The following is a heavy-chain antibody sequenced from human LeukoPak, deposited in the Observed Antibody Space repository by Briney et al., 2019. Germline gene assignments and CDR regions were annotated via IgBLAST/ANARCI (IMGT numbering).Heavy chain of an antibody. V-gene: IGHV3-72*01. CDR2: SRNKANSYTT. Sequence: GGSLRLSCAASGFTFSDHYMDWVRQAPGKGLEWVGRSRNKANSYTTEYAPSVKGRFTISRDESKNSLYLQMNSLKTEDTAVYFCVGSASGGYTASDYWGQGTPVTVSS. J-gene: IGHJ4*02. D-gene: IGHD3-16*01. CDR1: GFTFSDHY. CDR3: VGSASGGYTASDY.